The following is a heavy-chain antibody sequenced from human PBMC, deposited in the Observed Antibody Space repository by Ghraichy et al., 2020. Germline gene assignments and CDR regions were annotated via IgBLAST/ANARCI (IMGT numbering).Heavy chain of an antibody. V-gene: IGHV3-48*03. CDR2: ISSSGSTI. CDR1: GFTFSSYE. Sequence: GGSLRLSCAASGFTFSSYEMNWVRQAPGKGLEWVSYISSSGSTIYYADSVKGRFTISRDNAKNSLYLQMNSLRAGDTAVYYCARDREYSSSWHTPPYYGMDVWGKGTTVTVSS. D-gene: IGHD6-13*01. J-gene: IGHJ6*04. CDR3: ARDREYSSSWHTPPYYGMDV.